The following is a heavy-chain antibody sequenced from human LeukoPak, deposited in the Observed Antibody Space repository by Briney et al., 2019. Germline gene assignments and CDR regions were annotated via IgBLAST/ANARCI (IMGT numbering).Heavy chain of an antibody. CDR1: GFTFRSHG. D-gene: IGHD6-13*01. V-gene: IGHV3-33*01. J-gene: IGHJ4*02. CDR3: ARDSGSRWFGPIDY. CDR2: IWNDGSDM. Sequence: GGSLRLSCAASGFTFRSHGMHWVRQAPGKGLEWVAVIWNDGSDMYHADSVKGRSTISRDNSKNTLYLQMNSLRAEDTAVYYCARDSGSRWFGPIDYWGQGTLVIVSS.